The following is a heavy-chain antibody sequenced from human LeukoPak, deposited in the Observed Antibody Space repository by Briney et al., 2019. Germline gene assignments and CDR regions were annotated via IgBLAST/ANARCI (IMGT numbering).Heavy chain of an antibody. CDR2: INHSGST. J-gene: IGHJ4*02. V-gene: IGHV4-34*01. CDR1: GGSFSGYY. CDR3: ARPYYDFWSGYPY. D-gene: IGHD3-3*01. Sequence: SETLSLTCAVYGGSFSGYYWSWIRQPPGKGLEWIGEINHSGSTNYNPSPKSRVTISVDTSKNQFSLKLSSVTAADTAVYYCARPYYDFWSGYPYWGQGTLVTVSS.